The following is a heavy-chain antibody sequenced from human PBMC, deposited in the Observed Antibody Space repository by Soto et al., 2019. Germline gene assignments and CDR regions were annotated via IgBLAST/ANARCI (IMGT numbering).Heavy chain of an antibody. CDR2: ISGSGNTI. Sequence: QVQLVESGGALVKPGGSLRLSCAASGFSFRDYYMSWIRQAPGKGLEWISYISGSGNTIYYADSVKGRFIISRDNAKNSRFLQMNSLRADDTAVYYCARDRVPMVVVVIGWFDPWGQGTLVTVSS. D-gene: IGHD3-22*01. CDR3: ARDRVPMVVVVIGWFDP. V-gene: IGHV3-11*01. J-gene: IGHJ5*02. CDR1: GFSFRDYY.